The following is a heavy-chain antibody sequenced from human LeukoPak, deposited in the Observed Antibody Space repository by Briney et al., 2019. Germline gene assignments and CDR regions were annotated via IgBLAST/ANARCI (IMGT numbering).Heavy chain of an antibody. Sequence: GGSLRLSCAASGFTFDDYAMHWVRQAPGKGLEWVSLISGDGGSTYYADSAKGRFIISRDNSKNSLYLQMNSLRTEDTALYYCAKDGYGDYAAYFDYWGQGTLVTVSS. CDR1: GFTFDDYA. CDR2: ISGDGGST. V-gene: IGHV3-43*02. J-gene: IGHJ4*02. D-gene: IGHD4-17*01. CDR3: AKDGYGDYAAYFDY.